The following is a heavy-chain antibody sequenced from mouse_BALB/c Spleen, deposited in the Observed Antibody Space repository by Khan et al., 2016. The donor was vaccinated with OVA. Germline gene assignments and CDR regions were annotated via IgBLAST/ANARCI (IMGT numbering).Heavy chain of an antibody. V-gene: IGHV2-2*02. Sequence: VQLQQSGPGLVQPSQSLSITCTVSGFSLTSYGVPWVRQSPGKGLEWLGVIWSGGSTDYNSAFISRLTISKDNSKSQVFFKMNSLHANDTAIYYCARTYFSYGNYGDYFTMDYWGQGTSVTVSS. CDR3: ARTYFSYGNYGDYFTMDY. J-gene: IGHJ4*01. CDR1: GFSLTSYG. CDR2: IWSGGST. D-gene: IGHD2-1*01.